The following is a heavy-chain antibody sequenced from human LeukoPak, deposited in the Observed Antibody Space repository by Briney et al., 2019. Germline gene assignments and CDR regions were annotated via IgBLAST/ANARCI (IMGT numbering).Heavy chain of an antibody. D-gene: IGHD3-3*01. CDR1: GFTFTTYW. J-gene: IGHJ4*02. V-gene: IGHV3-7*04. Sequence: GGSLRLSCATSGFTFTTYWMSWVRQAPGKGLEWVAQIQQDGDEKYSVDSVKGRFTISRDNAKNSLYLQMNSLRAEDTAVYYCARVVRGYPDSWGQGTLVTVSS. CDR3: ARVVRGYPDS. CDR2: IQQDGDEK.